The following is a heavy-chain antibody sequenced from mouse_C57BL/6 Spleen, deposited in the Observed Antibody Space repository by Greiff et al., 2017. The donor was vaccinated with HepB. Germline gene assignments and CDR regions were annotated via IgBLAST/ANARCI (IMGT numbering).Heavy chain of an antibody. V-gene: IGHV2-5*01. J-gene: IGHJ1*03. Sequence: QVQLQQSGPGLVQPSQRLSITCTVSGFSLTSYGVHWVRQSPGKGLEWLGVIWRGGSTDYNAAFMSRLSITKDNSKSQVFFKMNSLQADDTAIYYCAKNLVTTNWYFDVWGTGTTVTVSS. CDR2: IWRGGST. CDR1: GFSLTSYG. D-gene: IGHD2-5*01. CDR3: AKNLVTTNWYFDV.